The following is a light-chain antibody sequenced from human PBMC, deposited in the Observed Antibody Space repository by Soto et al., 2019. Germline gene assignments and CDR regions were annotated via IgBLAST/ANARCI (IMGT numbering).Light chain of an antibody. CDR2: AAS. CDR3: QQANSFPQT. CDR1: QVISSW. Sequence: DIQMTQSPSSVSASVGDRVTITCRASQVISSWLAWYQQKPGKAPKLLIFAASNLQSGVPSRFSGSGSRTDFTLTISSLQPEDFATYYCQQANSFPQTFGGGTKVEIK. J-gene: IGKJ4*01. V-gene: IGKV1-12*01.